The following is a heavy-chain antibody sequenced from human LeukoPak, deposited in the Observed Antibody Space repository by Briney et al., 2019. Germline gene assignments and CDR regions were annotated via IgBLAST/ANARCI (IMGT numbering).Heavy chain of an antibody. V-gene: IGHV3-66*01. CDR3: ARGQSPYYYYYMDV. Sequence: PGGSLRLSCAASGFTVSSNYMSWVRQAPGKGLEWVSVIYSGGSTYYADSVKGRFTISRDNSKNTLYLQMNSLRAEDTAVYYCARGQSPYYYYYMDVWGKGTTVTISS. CDR2: IYSGGST. J-gene: IGHJ6*03. CDR1: GFTVSSNY.